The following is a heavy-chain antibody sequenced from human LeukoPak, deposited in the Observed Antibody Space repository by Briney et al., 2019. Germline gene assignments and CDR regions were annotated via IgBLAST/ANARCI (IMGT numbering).Heavy chain of an antibody. V-gene: IGHV4-4*09. CDR2: IYTSGST. CDR3: ARKGKWLRFFDY. J-gene: IGHJ4*02. Sequence: SETLSLTCTVSGGPISSYYWSWIRQPPGKGLEWIGYIYTSGSTNYNPSLRSRVTISVDTSKNQFSLKLSSVTAADTAVYYCARKGKWLRFFDYWGQGTLVTVSS. D-gene: IGHD5-12*01. CDR1: GGPISSYY.